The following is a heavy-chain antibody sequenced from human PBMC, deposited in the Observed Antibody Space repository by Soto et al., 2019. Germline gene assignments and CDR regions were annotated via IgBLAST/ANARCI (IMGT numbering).Heavy chain of an antibody. CDR3: PGEVASGH. J-gene: IGHJ4*02. Sequence: QVQLVESGGGVVQPGRSLRLSCAVSGFTVSTYGMHWVRQAPGKGLEWVAVISRDGGTKYYADSVKGRFTISRDNSRNTLFLEINRLRGEDMAVYYCPGEVASGHWGQGTLVTVSS. D-gene: IGHD3-10*01. V-gene: IGHV3-30*03. CDR1: GFTVSTYG. CDR2: ISRDGGTK.